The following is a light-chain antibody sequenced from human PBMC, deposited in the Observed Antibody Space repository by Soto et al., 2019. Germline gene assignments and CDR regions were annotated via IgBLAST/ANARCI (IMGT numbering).Light chain of an antibody. CDR3: QQYGSSPPLT. V-gene: IGKV3-20*01. Sequence: EIVLTQSPCTLSLSPGERATISCRASQSVSSSYFAWYQQKPGQAPRLLIYGASSRDTGIPDRFSGSGSGTDFTLPISRLEQEDFAVYYCQQYGSSPPLTFGGGTKVEIK. J-gene: IGKJ4*01. CDR2: GAS. CDR1: QSVSSSY.